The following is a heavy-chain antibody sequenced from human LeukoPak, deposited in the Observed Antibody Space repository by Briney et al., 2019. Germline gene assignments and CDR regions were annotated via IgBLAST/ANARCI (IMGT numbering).Heavy chain of an antibody. D-gene: IGHD1-1*01. V-gene: IGHV3-33*01. CDR3: ARAPKDAGYFDY. CDR2: IWYDGSNK. CDR1: GFTFSSYG. Sequence: PGGSLRLSCAASGFTFSSYGMHWVRQAPGKGLEWVAVIWYDGSNKYYADSVKGRFTISRDNSKNTLYLQMNSLRAEDTAVYYCARAPKDAGYFDYWGQGTLVTVSS. J-gene: IGHJ4*02.